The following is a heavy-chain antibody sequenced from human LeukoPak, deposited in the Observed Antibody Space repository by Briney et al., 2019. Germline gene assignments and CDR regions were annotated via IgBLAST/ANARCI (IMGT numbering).Heavy chain of an antibody. CDR1: GGPFSGYY. CDR3: ARGRSRYCSSTSCYTEDYYYYYMDV. J-gene: IGHJ6*03. CDR2: INHSGST. Sequence: SETLSLTCAVYGGPFSGYYWSWLRQPPGKGLEWIGEINHSGSTNYNPSLKSRVTISVDTSKDQFSLKLSSVTAADTAVYYCARGRSRYCSSTSCYTEDYYYYYMDVWGKGTTVTVSS. V-gene: IGHV4-34*01. D-gene: IGHD2-2*02.